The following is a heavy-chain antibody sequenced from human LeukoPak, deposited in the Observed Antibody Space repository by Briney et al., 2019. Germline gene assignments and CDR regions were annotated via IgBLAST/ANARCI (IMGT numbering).Heavy chain of an antibody. CDR2: MSASSGNT. Sequence: ASVKVSCKASGYTFTSYDINWVRQATGQGFEWLGWMSASSGNTGYAQKFQGRVSMTRATSISTAYLELSSLTFEDTAVYYCVRTPPKGDIDYWGQGTLVTVSS. CDR1: GYTFTSYD. V-gene: IGHV1-8*01. J-gene: IGHJ4*02. CDR3: VRTPPKGDIDY. D-gene: IGHD2-21*02.